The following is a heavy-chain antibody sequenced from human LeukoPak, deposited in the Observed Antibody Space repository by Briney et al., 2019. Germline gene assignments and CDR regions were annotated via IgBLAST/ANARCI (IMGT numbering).Heavy chain of an antibody. CDR2: IGGSSGNT. J-gene: IGHJ4*02. CDR3: AKRVGTKSSPFDY. D-gene: IGHD1-26*01. V-gene: IGHV3-23*01. Sequence: GGSPRLSCAASGFTFSSYAMSWVRQAPGKGLEWVSSIGGSSGNTYYADSVKGRFSISRDNSKNTLDLEMNSLRVDDTAVYYCAKRVGTKSSPFDYWGQGTLVTVSS. CDR1: GFTFSSYA.